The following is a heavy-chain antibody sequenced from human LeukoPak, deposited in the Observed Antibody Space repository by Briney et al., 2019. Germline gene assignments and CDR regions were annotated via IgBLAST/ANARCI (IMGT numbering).Heavy chain of an antibody. D-gene: IGHD6-13*01. CDR2: IYHSGGA. Sequence: PLETLSLTYAVSGGSISSGGYSWSCIRQPPGMGLAWLGYIYHSGGAYYNPSLKSRVTISVDRSKNQFSLKLSSVTASDTAVYYCARARGYGVGYFDYWGQGTLVTVSS. V-gene: IGHV4-30-2*01. CDR3: ARARGYGVGYFDY. CDR1: GGSISSGGYS. J-gene: IGHJ4*02.